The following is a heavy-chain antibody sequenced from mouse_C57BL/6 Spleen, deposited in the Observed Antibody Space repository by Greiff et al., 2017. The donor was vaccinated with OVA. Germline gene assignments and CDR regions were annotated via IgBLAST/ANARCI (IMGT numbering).Heavy chain of an antibody. CDR3: VYDGDDEGFAY. D-gene: IGHD2-2*01. Sequence: VQLQQSGAELVKPGASVKLSCKASGYAFSSYWMNWVKPRPGKGLEWIGQIYPGDGDTNYYGKFKGKATLTADKSSSTAYMQLSSLTSEDAAVYFCVYDGDDEGFAYWGQGTLVTVSA. V-gene: IGHV1-80*01. J-gene: IGHJ3*01. CDR1: GYAFSSYW. CDR2: IYPGDGDT.